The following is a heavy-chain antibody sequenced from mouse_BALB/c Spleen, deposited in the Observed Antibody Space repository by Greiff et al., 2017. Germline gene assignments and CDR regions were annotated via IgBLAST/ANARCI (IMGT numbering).Heavy chain of an antibody. V-gene: IGHV2-4-1*01. CDR1: GFSLTSYG. CDR3: ASAWFAY. CDR2: IWSGGST. J-gene: IGHJ3*01. Sequence: VQRVESGPGLVQPSQSLSITCTVSGFSLTSYGVHWVRQSPGKGLEWLGVIWSGGSTDYYAAFISRLSISKDNSKSQVFFKMNSLQADDTAIYYCASAWFAYWGQGTLVTVSA.